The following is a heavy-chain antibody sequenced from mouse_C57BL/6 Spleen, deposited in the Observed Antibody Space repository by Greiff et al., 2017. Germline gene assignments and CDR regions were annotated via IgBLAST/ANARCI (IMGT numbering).Heavy chain of an antibody. J-gene: IGHJ3*01. CDR2: ISYDGSN. CDR1: GYSIPSGYY. V-gene: IGHV3-6*01. CDR3: ARVYGRGFAD. Sequence: DVKLQESGPGLVKPSQSLSLTCSVTGYSIPSGYYWNWIRQFPGNKLEWMGYISYDGSNNYNPSLKNRISITRDTSKNQFFLKLNSVTTEDTATYYCARVYGRGFADWGQGTLVTVSA. D-gene: IGHD1-1*02.